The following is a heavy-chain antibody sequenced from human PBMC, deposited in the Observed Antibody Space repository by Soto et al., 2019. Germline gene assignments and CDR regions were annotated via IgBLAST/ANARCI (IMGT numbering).Heavy chain of an antibody. Sequence: PSETLSLTCIVSGESISSSSYYWGWIRQPPGKGLEWIGSIYYSGRTYYNPSFKSRVTISIDTSKNQFSLKLSSVTATDTAVYYCARQRTTVVPQAYFVHWGQGALVTVSS. V-gene: IGHV4-39*01. J-gene: IGHJ4*02. CDR1: GESISSSSYY. D-gene: IGHD4-17*01. CDR2: IYYSGRT. CDR3: ARQRTTVVPQAYFVH.